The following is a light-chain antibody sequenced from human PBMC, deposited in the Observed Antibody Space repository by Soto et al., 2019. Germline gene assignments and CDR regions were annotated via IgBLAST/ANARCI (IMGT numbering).Light chain of an antibody. V-gene: IGKV3-11*01. CDR2: DAS. CDR3: QQRSNLLT. J-gene: IGKJ4*01. Sequence: EIVLTQSPATLSLSPGERATLSCRASQSFISYLAWYQQKPRQAPRLLIYDASNRATGIPARFSGSGSGTDFTLTISSLEPEDFAVYYCQQRSNLLTFGGGTKVDI. CDR1: QSFISY.